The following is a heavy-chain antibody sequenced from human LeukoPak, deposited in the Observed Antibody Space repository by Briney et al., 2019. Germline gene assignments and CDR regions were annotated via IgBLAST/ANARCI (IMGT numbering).Heavy chain of an antibody. D-gene: IGHD3-10*01. J-gene: IGHJ6*02. CDR2: VKSKTDGGSA. V-gene: IGHV3-15*01. CDR3: ARGGRVRGVIGYYYGMDV. CDR1: GFTFSDAW. Sequence: KTGGSLRLSCAASGFTFSDAWMTWVHQAPGKGLEWVGHVKSKTDGGSADYSAPVKGRFTISRDNAKNSLYLQMNSLRAEDTAVYYCARGGRVRGVIGYYYGMDVWGQGTTVTVSS.